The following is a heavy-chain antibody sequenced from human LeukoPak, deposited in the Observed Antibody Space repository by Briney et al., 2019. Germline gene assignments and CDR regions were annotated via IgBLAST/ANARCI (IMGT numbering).Heavy chain of an antibody. CDR2: FGRGDGGT. D-gene: IGHD3-9*01. Sequence: ASVKVSCKVSGYTLTELSMHWVRQAPGKGLEWMGGFGRGDGGTFYAQKVKGRVTMSGDTSTDTAYLQLNSLRAEDTAVYYCATVLRYFDWLFAPRFDPWGQGTLVTVSS. CDR1: GYTLTELS. CDR3: ATVLRYFDWLFAPRFDP. J-gene: IGHJ5*02. V-gene: IGHV1-24*01.